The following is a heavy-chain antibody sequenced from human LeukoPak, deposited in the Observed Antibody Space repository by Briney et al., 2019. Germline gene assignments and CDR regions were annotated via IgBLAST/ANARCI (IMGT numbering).Heavy chain of an antibody. D-gene: IGHD3-22*01. V-gene: IGHV3-33*01. CDR2: IWYDGSNK. J-gene: IGHJ4*02. Sequence: GGSLRLSCAASGFTFSSYGMHWVRQAPGKGLEWVAVIWYDGSNKYYADSEKGRFTISRDNSKNTLYLQMNSLRAEDTAVYYCAREGVSYYDSSGYYGYWGQGTLVTVSS. CDR3: AREGVSYYDSSGYYGY. CDR1: GFTFSSYG.